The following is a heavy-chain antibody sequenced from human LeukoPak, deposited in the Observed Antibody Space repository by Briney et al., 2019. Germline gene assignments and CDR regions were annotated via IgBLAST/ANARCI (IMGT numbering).Heavy chain of an antibody. V-gene: IGHV1-3*01. D-gene: IGHD1-26*01. J-gene: IGHJ4*02. CDR2: INAGKGNT. CDR1: EYTFSSYS. CDR3: ARDSGSGNNDY. Sequence: ASVKVSCKASEYTFSSYSIHWVRQAPGQRLEWMGWINAGKGNTKYSQKLQGRVTITGDTSATTAFMELSSLRSEDAAVYYCARDSGSGNNDYWGQGTLVAVSS.